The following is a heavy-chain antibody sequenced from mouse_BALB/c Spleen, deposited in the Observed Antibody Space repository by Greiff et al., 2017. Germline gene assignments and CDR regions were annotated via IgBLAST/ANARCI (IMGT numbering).Heavy chain of an antibody. CDR3: ARGYYGNYWFAY. J-gene: IGHJ3*01. V-gene: IGHV5-17*02. Sequence: EVKLQESGGGLVQPGGSRKLSCAASGFTFSSFGMHWVRQAPEKGLEWVAYISSGSSTIYYADTVKGRFTISRDNPKNTLFLQMTSLRSEDTAMYYCARGYYGNYWFAYWGQGTLVTVSA. CDR2: ISSGSSTI. CDR1: GFTFSSFG. D-gene: IGHD2-1*01.